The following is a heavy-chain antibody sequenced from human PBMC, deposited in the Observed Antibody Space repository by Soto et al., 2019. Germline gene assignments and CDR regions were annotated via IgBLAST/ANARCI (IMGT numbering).Heavy chain of an antibody. J-gene: IGHJ4*02. D-gene: IGHD6-19*01. CDR3: ARGRGWLHDY. CDR2: IKQDGSQT. V-gene: IGHV3-7*01. Sequence: EVQLVESGGGLVQPGGSLRLSCAASGFSLSDYWMNWVRQAPGKGLEWVAIIKQDGSQTYYVDSVKGRFTISRDNAKNSLYLQMNSLRVEDAVLYYCARGRGWLHDYWGQGTLVTVSS. CDR1: GFSLSDYW.